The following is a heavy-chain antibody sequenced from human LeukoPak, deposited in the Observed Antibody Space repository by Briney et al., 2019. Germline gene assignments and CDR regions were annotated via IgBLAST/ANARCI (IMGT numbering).Heavy chain of an antibody. V-gene: IGHV3-23*01. CDR1: GFTFTNYG. CDR3: AKGCQSPSGLSPWFDP. J-gene: IGHJ5*02. CDR2: LSGSGEVQ. Sequence: GGSLRLSCSASGFTFTNYGRSWGRQAPGKGLGWVSGLSGSGEVQFYADSVGGRFTISRDVSNNIWDRQMDSLRSEDTAGYYSAKGCQSPSGLSPWFDPRGQGTLVAVSS. D-gene: IGHD4/OR15-4a*01.